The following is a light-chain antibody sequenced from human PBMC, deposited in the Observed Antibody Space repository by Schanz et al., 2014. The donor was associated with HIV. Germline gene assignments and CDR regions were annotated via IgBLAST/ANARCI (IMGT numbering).Light chain of an antibody. CDR2: GVT. V-gene: IGLV2-11*01. CDR1: SSDVGDYNY. CDR3: QSYDTHLGAVM. J-gene: IGLJ3*02. Sequence: QSALTQPRSVSGSPGQSVTISCTGTSSDVGDYNYVSWYQQHPGKAPKLMIFGVTERPSGVPDRLSGSKSGNTASLTVSGLQAEDEADYYCQSYDTHLGAVMFGGGTKLTVL.